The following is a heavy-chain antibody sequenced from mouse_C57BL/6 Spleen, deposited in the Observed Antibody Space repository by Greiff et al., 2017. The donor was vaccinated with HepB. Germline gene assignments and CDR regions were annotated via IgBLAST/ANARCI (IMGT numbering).Heavy chain of an antibody. D-gene: IGHD1-1*01. CDR2: ISDGGSYT. CDR1: GFTFSSYA. J-gene: IGHJ2*01. CDR3: ARDDDCGSNFFDY. V-gene: IGHV5-4*01. Sequence: DVKLVESGGGLVKPGGSLKLSCAASGFTFSSYAMSWVRQTPEKRLEWVATISDGGSYTYYPDNVKGRFPISRDNAKNNLYLQMSHLKSEDTAMYYCARDDDCGSNFFDYWGQGTTLTVSS.